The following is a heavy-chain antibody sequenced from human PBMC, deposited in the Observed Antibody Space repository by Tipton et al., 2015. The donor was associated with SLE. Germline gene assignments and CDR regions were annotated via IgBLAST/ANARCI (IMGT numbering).Heavy chain of an antibody. CDR1: GGSISGPYH. CDR3: ARGSPTGTTRLDY. J-gene: IGHJ4*02. CDR2: IYYSGST. V-gene: IGHV4-59*08. Sequence: TLSLTCTVSGGSISGPYHWSWIRQAAGKGLEWIGYIYYSGSTNYNPSLKSRVTISVDTSKTQFSLKLSSVTAADTAVYYCARGSPTGTTRLDYWGRGTLVTVSS. D-gene: IGHD1-7*01.